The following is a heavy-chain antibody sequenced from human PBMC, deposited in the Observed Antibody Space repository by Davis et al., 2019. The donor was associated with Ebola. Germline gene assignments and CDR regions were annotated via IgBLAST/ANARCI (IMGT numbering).Heavy chain of an antibody. V-gene: IGHV3-33*01. CDR3: AGDIVPATDV. CDR1: GFTFSSYG. Sequence: GESLKISCAASGFTFSSYGMHWVRQAPGKGLEWVAVIWYDGSNKYYADSVKGRFTISRDNSKNTLYLQMNSLRAEDTAVYYCAGDIVPATDVWGQGTMVTVSS. CDR2: IWYDGSNK. D-gene: IGHD2-8*01. J-gene: IGHJ6*02.